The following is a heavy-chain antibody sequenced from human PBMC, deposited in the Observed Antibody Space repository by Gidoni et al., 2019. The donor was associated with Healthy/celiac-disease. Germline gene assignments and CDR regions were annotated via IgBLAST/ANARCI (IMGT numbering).Heavy chain of an antibody. CDR2: IYYSGST. Sequence: QLQLQESGPGLVKPSETLSLTCTVSGGSISSSSYYWGWIRQPPGKGLEWIGSIYYSGSTYYNPSLKSRVTISVDTSKNQFSLKLSSVTAADTAVYYCARHRDYPPNRNAFDIWGQGTMVTVSS. D-gene: IGHD4-17*01. V-gene: IGHV4-39*01. J-gene: IGHJ3*02. CDR1: GGSISSSSYY. CDR3: ARHRDYPPNRNAFDI.